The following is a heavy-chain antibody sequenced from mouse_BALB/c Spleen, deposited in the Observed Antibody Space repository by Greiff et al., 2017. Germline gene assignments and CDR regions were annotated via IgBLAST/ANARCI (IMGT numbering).Heavy chain of an antibody. V-gene: IGHV1-37*01. Sequence: EVQRVESGPELVKPGASVKISCKASGYSFTGYFMNWVKQSHGKSLEWIGRINPFNGDTFYNQKFKGKTTLTVDKTYSTVNMELLRLTTEGSAVYYCERYGSYGYEYYFDYWGQGTTLTVSS. CDR1: GYSFTGYF. CDR3: ERYGSYGYEYYFDY. CDR2: INPFNGDT. D-gene: IGHD2-2*01. J-gene: IGHJ2*01.